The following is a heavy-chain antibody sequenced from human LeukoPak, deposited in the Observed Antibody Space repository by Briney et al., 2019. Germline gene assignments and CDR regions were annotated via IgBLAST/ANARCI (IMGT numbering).Heavy chain of an antibody. J-gene: IGHJ2*01. Sequence: GESLKIPCKGSGYSFTSYWIGWVRQMPGKGLEWMGIVYPGDSDTRYSPSFQGQVTISADKSISIAYLQWNSLKASDTAMYYCARDSHYYDSSGYYYSYWYFDLWGRGTLVTVSS. CDR2: VYPGDSDT. CDR1: GYSFTSYW. CDR3: ARDSHYYDSSGYYYSYWYFDL. D-gene: IGHD3-22*01. V-gene: IGHV5-51*01.